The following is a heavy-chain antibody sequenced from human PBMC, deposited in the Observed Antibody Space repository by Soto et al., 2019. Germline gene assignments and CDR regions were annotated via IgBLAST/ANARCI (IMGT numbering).Heavy chain of an antibody. CDR2: ISGYNRNT. D-gene: IGHD5-12*01. J-gene: IGHJ4*01. V-gene: IGHV1-18*01. CDR1: GYTFSSYG. CDR3: AGSLCYDYSYFDF. Sequence: QVQLVQSGAEVKKPGASVKVSCKASGYTFSSYGINWVRQAPGQGLECMGWISGYNRNTKYAQMFQGRVTMTTDTPTSKAYMELSSLRSDDTAMYYCAGSLCYDYSYFDFWGHGHLVNGSS.